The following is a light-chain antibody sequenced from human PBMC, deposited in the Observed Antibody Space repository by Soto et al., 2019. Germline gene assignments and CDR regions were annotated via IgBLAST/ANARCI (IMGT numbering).Light chain of an antibody. V-gene: IGKV1-9*01. CDR1: QGISSY. CDR3: QQLNSYPRIT. Sequence: IQLTQSPSSLSACVGDRVTITCRASQGISSYLAWYQQKPGKAPKLLIYAASTLQSGVPSRFSGSGSGTDFTLTISSLQPEDFATYYCQQLNSYPRITFGQGTRLEI. CDR2: AAS. J-gene: IGKJ5*01.